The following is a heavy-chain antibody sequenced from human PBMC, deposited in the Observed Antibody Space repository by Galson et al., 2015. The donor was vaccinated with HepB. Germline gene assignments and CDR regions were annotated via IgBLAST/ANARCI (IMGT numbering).Heavy chain of an antibody. CDR1: GFTFSNYA. J-gene: IGHJ4*02. Sequence: SLRLSCAASGFTFSNYAMSWVRQAPGKGLEWVSGISGSGGKTDYADAVKGRFTISRDHSKTALFLQMNSLGAEDTALYYCAKGVTSRPSSSMDFWGQGTLVTVSS. V-gene: IGHV3-23*01. CDR2: ISGSGGKT. D-gene: IGHD3-10*01. CDR3: AKGVTSRPSSSMDF.